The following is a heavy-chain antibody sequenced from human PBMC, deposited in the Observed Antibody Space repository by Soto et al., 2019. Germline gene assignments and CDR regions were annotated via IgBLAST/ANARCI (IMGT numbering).Heavy chain of an antibody. D-gene: IGHD6-19*01. J-gene: IGHJ4*02. V-gene: IGHV3-30*18. CDR1: GFTFSSYG. CDR2: ISYDGSNK. CDR3: AKFIGGIAVAGSFDY. Sequence: QVQLVESGGGVVQPGRSLRLSCAASGFTFSSYGMHWVRQAPGKGLEWVAVISYDGSNKYYADSVKGRFTISRDNSKNTLYLQMNSLRAEDTAVYYCAKFIGGIAVAGSFDYWSQGTLVTVSS.